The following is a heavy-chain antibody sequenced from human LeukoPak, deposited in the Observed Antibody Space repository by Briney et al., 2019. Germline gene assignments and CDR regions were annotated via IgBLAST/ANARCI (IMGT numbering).Heavy chain of an antibody. Sequence: PGGSLRLSCAASGFTFSSYSMNWVRQAPGKGLEWVSYISSSSSTIYYADSVKGRFTISRDNAKNSLYLQMNSLRAEDTAVYYCARDSVAAAPPGYMDVWGKGTTVTVSS. CDR1: GFTFSSYS. V-gene: IGHV3-48*04. J-gene: IGHJ6*03. CDR3: ARDSVAAAPPGYMDV. D-gene: IGHD6-13*01. CDR2: ISSSSSTI.